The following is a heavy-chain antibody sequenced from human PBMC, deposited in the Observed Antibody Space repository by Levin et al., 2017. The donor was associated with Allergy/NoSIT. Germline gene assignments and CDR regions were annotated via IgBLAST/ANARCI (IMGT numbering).Heavy chain of an antibody. Sequence: LSLTCAASGFSFRSFGMHWVRPAPGKGLEWVAVISYDESDKFYADSVKGRFTISRDNTKNTLYLQMNSLRSEDAAVYYCAKDVVFGTSSWSLDFWGQGTLVTVSS. J-gene: IGHJ4*02. CDR3: AKDVVFGTSSWSLDF. CDR2: ISYDESDK. V-gene: IGHV3-30*18. CDR1: GFSFRSFG. D-gene: IGHD6-13*01.